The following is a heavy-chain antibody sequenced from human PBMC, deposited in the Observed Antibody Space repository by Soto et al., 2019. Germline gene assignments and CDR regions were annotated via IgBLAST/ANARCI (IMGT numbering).Heavy chain of an antibody. J-gene: IGHJ4*02. CDR2: INAGVFTT. CDR1: GFSFSTYT. CDR3: AKDRQPDGIWTFDY. D-gene: IGHD3-9*01. Sequence: GGSLILSCSASGFSFSTYTMNWVRLAPGKGLEWVSGINAGVFTTYYADSVKGRFTISRDNSRKVLYLQMNSLRVEDTAIYYCAKDRQPDGIWTFDYWGQGTSVTVSS. V-gene: IGHV3-23*01.